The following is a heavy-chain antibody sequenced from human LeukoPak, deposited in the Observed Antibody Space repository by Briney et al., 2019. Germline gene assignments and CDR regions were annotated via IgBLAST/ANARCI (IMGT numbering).Heavy chain of an antibody. D-gene: IGHD3-3*01. CDR1: GYSISSGYY. Sequence: SETLSLTCAVSGYSISSGYYWGWIRQPPGKGLEWIGSIYHSGSTYYNPSLKSRVTISVDTSKNQFSLKLSSVTAADTAVYYCARRSYDFWSGYDVAFFDYWGQGTLVTVSS. CDR3: ARRSYDFWSGYDVAFFDY. CDR2: IYHSGST. V-gene: IGHV4-38-2*01. J-gene: IGHJ4*02.